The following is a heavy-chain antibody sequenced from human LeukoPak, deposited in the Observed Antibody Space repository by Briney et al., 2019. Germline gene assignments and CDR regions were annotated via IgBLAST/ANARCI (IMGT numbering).Heavy chain of an antibody. CDR2: TYYRSKWYN. D-gene: IGHD3-22*01. CDR1: GDSVSSNSAA. V-gene: IGHV6-1*01. Sequence: SQTLSLTCAISGDSVSSNSAAWNWIRQSPSRGLEWLGRTYYRSKWYNDYAVSVKSRITINPDTSKNQFSLQLNSVTPEDTAVYYCARLNYYYDSSGYYYAGYGAFDIWGQGTMVTVSS. CDR3: ARLNYYYDSSGYYYAGYGAFDI. J-gene: IGHJ3*02.